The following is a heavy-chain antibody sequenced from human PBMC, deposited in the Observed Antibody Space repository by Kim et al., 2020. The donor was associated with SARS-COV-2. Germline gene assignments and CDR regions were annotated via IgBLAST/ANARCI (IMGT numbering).Heavy chain of an antibody. D-gene: IGHD6-13*01. Sequence: GGSLRLSCAASGFTVSSNYMSWLRQAPGKGLEWLSVIYSGDKTYYVESVKGRLTISRDNSKNTLYLQMSSLRVEDTAVSYCATNLAAAGVVWGQGTLAT. CDR3: ATNLAAAGVV. V-gene: IGHV3-66*01. CDR1: GFTVSSNY. J-gene: IGHJ4*02. CDR2: IYSGDKT.